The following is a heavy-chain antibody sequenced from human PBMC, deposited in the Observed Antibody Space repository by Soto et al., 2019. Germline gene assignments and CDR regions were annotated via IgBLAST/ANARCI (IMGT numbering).Heavy chain of an antibody. J-gene: IGHJ6*02. CDR2: ISSSSSTI. Sequence: EVQLVESGGGLVQPGGSLRLSCAASGFTFSSYSMNWVRQAPGKGLEWVSYISSSSSTIYYADSVKGRFTISRDNAKNSRYRQMNSLGDEDTAVYYCARAAAGTHYYYGMDVWAKGPRSPSP. V-gene: IGHV3-48*02. CDR1: GFTFSSYS. CDR3: ARAAAGTHYYYGMDV. D-gene: IGHD6-13*01.